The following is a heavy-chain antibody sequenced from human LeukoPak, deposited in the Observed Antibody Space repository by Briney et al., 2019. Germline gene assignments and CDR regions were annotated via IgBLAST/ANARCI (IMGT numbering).Heavy chain of an antibody. Sequence: SETLSLSCTVSGGSISSYYWSWIRQPPGKGLEWIGYIYYSGSTNYNPSLKSRVTISVDTSKNQFSLKLSSVTAADTAVYYCARVRSSFNWFDPWGQGTLVTVSS. J-gene: IGHJ5*02. CDR2: IYYSGST. CDR3: ARVRSSFNWFDP. V-gene: IGHV4-59*01. CDR1: GGSISSYY.